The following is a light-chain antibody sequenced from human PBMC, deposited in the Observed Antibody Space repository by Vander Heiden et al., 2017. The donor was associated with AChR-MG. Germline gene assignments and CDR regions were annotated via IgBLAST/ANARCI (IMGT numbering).Light chain of an antibody. Sequence: SVLTQPPSTPGPPGQRATIPCFGSSSTIGSTIVYWYQQLPGTAPKLLINRNNQRPSGVPDRFSGSKSGTSASLAISGLRSEDEDDYYCAAWDYSLSGYVVFGGGTKLTVL. CDR3: AAWDYSLSGYVV. V-gene: IGLV1-47*01. CDR1: SSTIGSTI. J-gene: IGLJ2*01. CDR2: RNN.